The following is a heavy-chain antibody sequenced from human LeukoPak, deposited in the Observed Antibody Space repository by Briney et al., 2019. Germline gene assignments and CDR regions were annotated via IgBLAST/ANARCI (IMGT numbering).Heavy chain of an antibody. V-gene: IGHV4-34*01. CDR3: AARGFDDYFDY. CDR2: INHSGST. Sequence: PSETLSLTCAVYGGSFSGYYWSWIRQPPGKGLEWIGEINHSGSTNYNPSLKSRVTISVDTSKNQFSLKLSSVTAADTAVYYCAARGFDDYFDYWGQGTLVTVSS. CDR1: GGSFSGYY. D-gene: IGHD3-9*01. J-gene: IGHJ4*02.